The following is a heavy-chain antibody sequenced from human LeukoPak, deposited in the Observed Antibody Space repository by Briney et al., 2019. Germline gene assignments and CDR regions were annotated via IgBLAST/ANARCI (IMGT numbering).Heavy chain of an antibody. CDR2: ISGSGGST. CDR1: GFTFSGYS. CDR3: AKFRVRGVYDAFDI. D-gene: IGHD3-10*01. Sequence: PGGSLRLSCAASGFTFSGYSMHWVRQAPGKGLEWVSAISGSGGSTYYADSVKGRFTISRDNSKNTLYLQMNSLRAEDTAVYYCAKFRVRGVYDAFDIWGQGTMVTVSS. J-gene: IGHJ3*02. V-gene: IGHV3-23*01.